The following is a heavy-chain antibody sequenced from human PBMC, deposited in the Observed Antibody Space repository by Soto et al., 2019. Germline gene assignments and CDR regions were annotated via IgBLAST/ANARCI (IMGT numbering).Heavy chain of an antibody. CDR3: TTEIVDYYDSSGPERSDY. Sequence: GGSLRLSCAASGFTFSNAWMNWVRQAPGKGLEWVGRIKSKTDGGTTDYAAPVKGRFTISRDDSKNTLYLQMNSLKTEDTAVYYCTTEIVDYYDSSGPERSDYWGQGTLVTVSS. J-gene: IGHJ4*02. CDR1: GFTFSNAW. D-gene: IGHD3-22*01. CDR2: IKSKTDGGTT. V-gene: IGHV3-15*07.